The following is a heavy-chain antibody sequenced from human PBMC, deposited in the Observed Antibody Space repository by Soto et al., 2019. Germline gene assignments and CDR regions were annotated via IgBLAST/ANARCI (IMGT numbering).Heavy chain of an antibody. CDR1: GGSISSYY. Sequence: SETLSLTCTVSGGSISSYYWSWIRQPPGKGLEWIGYIYYSGSTNYNPSLKSRVTISVDTSKNQFSLKLSSVTAADTAVYYCAANDFWSGYYYFDYWGQGTLVTVSS. V-gene: IGHV4-59*01. CDR2: IYYSGST. J-gene: IGHJ4*02. CDR3: AANDFWSGYYYFDY. D-gene: IGHD3-3*01.